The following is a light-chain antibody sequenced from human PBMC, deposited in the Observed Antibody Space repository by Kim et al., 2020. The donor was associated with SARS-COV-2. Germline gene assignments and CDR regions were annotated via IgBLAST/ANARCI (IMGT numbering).Light chain of an antibody. CDR1: KSGDKY. J-gene: IGLJ2*01. CDR3: QAWDSSTVV. V-gene: IGLV3-1*01. CDR2: QDS. Sequence: SYELTQPPSVSVSPGQTASITCSGDKSGDKYACWYQQKPGQSPVLVIYQDSKRPSGISERFSGSNSGNTATLTISGTQAMDEADYYCQAWDSSTVV.